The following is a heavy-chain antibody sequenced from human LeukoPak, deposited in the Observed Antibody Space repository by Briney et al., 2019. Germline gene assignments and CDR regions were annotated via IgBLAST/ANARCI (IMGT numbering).Heavy chain of an antibody. CDR2: IYYSGNT. CDR1: GASISNYY. CDR3: ARVGEMATISSLVYFDY. D-gene: IGHD5-24*01. Sequence: SETLSLTCTVSGASISNYYWSWIRQPPGKGLELIGYIYYSGNTNYDPSLKSRVTISVDTSKNQFSLKLTSVTAADTAVYYCARVGEMATISSLVYFDYWGQGTLVTVSS. V-gene: IGHV4-59*01. J-gene: IGHJ4*02.